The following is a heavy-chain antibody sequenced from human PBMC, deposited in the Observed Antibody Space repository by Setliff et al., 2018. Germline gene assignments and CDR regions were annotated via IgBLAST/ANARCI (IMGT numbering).Heavy chain of an antibody. CDR1: GGTFSDYH. CDR3: ARGRNIAARLLDS. CDR2: INHRGST. V-gene: IGHV4-34*01. Sequence: SETLSLTCAVYGGTFSDYHWTWIRQSPEKGLEWIGEINHRGSTNYNPSLKSRVTISIDTSKDQFSLKLISMTAADTAVYYCARGRNIAARLLDSWGQGTLVTVSS. J-gene: IGHJ4*02. D-gene: IGHD6-6*01.